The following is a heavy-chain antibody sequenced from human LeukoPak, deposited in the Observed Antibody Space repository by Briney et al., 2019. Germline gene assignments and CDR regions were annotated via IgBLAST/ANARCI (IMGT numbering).Heavy chain of an antibody. CDR2: IKQDGSEE. D-gene: IGHD5-18*01. CDR1: GFTFISYW. CDR3: AREVAAAVVTHFDF. J-gene: IGHJ4*02. Sequence: GGSLRLSCAASGFTFISYWMSWVRQAPGKGLEWEANIKQDGSEEYYVDSVKGRFIISRDNAKKSLYLQMNSLRAEDTAVYYCAREVAAAVVTHFDFWGQGTLVTVSS. V-gene: IGHV3-7*04.